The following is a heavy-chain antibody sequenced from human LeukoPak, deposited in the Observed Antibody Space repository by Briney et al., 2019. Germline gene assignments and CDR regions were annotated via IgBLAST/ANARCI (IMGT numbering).Heavy chain of an antibody. Sequence: SSETLSLTCTVSGGSISSSSYYWGWIRQPPGKGLEWIGSIYYSGSTYYNPSLKSRVTISVDTSKNQFSLKLSSVTAADTAVYYCARDRGSSLSFDYWGQGTLVTVSS. CDR1: GGSISSSSYY. CDR3: ARDRGSSLSFDY. V-gene: IGHV4-39*07. D-gene: IGHD1-26*01. CDR2: IYYSGST. J-gene: IGHJ4*02.